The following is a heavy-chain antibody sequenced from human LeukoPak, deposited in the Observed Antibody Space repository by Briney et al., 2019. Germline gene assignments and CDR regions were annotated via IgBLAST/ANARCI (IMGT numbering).Heavy chain of an antibody. J-gene: IGHJ6*02. CDR2: MSGSGGST. CDR1: GFTFSSYA. Sequence: GGSLRLSCAAPGFTFSSYAMSWVRQAPGKGLEWVSSMSGSGGSTYYADSVKGRFTISRDDSKNTLYLQMNSLRAEDTAVYYCARVRYGELDVWGQETTVTVSS. V-gene: IGHV3-23*01. D-gene: IGHD4-17*01. CDR3: ARVRYGELDV.